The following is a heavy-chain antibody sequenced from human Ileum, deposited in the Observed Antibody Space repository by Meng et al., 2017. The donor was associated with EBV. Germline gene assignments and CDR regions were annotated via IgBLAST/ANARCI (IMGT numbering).Heavy chain of an antibody. V-gene: IGHV1-8*01. D-gene: IGHD3-16*01. Sequence: QVQLVEVGGEVKKPGASVKVSWKASGYTFINHDINWVRQAAGQGLESIGWMNSYTGNAGYAQKFRGRVTMTRDTSINTAYLEVINLTSEDTAVYYCARGSGAGGRDWFDPWGQGTLVTVSS. CDR2: MNSYTGNA. J-gene: IGHJ5*02. CDR1: GYTFINHD. CDR3: ARGSGAGGRDWFDP.